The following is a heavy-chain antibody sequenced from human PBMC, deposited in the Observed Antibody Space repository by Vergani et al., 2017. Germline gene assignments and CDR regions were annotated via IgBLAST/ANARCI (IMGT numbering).Heavy chain of an antibody. D-gene: IGHD1-14*01. CDR3: ARGDATDWYFDL. CDR2: FYYSGST. J-gene: IGHJ2*01. V-gene: IGHV4-39*01. CDR1: GGSISSSSYY. Sequence: QLQLQESGPGLVKPSETLSLTCTVSGGSISSSSYYWGWIRQPPGKGLEGIGSFYYSGSTYYNLSLKSRVTISVDTSKNQFSLKLSSVTAADTAVYYCARGDATDWYFDLWGRGTLVTVSS.